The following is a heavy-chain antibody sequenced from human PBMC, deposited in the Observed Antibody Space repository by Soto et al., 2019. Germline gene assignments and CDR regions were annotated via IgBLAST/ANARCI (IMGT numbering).Heavy chain of an antibody. Sequence: EVQLLESGGGLVQPGGSLRLSCAASGFTFSSYAMSWVRQAPGKGLEWVSALSGSGGSTYYADSVKGRFTISRDNSKNTLYMQMNSLRAEATAVYYCAKYGRWMVHFYYYGMEVWGQGTTVTVSS. V-gene: IGHV3-23*01. D-gene: IGHD6-19*01. J-gene: IGHJ6*02. CDR2: LSGSGGST. CDR3: AKYGRWMVHFYYYGMEV. CDR1: GFTFSSYA.